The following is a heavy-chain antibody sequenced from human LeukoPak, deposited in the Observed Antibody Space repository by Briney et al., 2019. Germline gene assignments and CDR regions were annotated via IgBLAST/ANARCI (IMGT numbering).Heavy chain of an antibody. Sequence: PSETLSLTCTVSGGSISSYYWSWIRQPPGKGLEWLGYIYSSGNTKYNPSLQSRVTISIDTSKNQFSLKLSSVTAADTAIYYCARGGELRHFDWPFYFQFWGQGTLVTVSS. CDR1: GGSISSYY. J-gene: IGHJ4*02. D-gene: IGHD3-9*01. CDR3: ARGGELRHFDWPFYFQF. CDR2: IYSSGNT. V-gene: IGHV4-59*01.